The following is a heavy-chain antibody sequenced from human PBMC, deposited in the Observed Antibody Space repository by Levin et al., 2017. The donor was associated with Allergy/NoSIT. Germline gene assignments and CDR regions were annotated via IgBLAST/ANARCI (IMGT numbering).Heavy chain of an antibody. CDR2: ISYDGSNK. V-gene: IGHV3-30*18. Sequence: PGGSLRLSCAASGFTFSSYGMHWVRQAPGKGLEWVAVISYDGSNKYYADSVKGRFTISRDNSKNTLYLQMNSLRAEDTAVYYCAKDEEGYYYGSGSPGYWGQGTLVTVSS. CDR1: GFTFSSYG. CDR3: AKDEEGYYYGSGSPGY. D-gene: IGHD3-10*01. J-gene: IGHJ4*02.